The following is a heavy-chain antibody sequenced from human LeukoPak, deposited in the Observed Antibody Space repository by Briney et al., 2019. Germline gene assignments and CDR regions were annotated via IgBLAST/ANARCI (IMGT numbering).Heavy chain of an antibody. CDR1: GGSISSYY. CDR3: ARGLTTYYDRSGDDY. J-gene: IGHJ4*02. D-gene: IGHD3-22*01. CDR2: IYYSGST. Sequence: PSETLSLTCTVSGGSISSYYWSWIRQPPGKGLEWIGYIYYSGSTNYNPSLKSRVTISVDTSKNQFSLKLSSVTAAHTAVYYCARGLTTYYDRSGDDYWGQGTLVTVSS. V-gene: IGHV4-59*01.